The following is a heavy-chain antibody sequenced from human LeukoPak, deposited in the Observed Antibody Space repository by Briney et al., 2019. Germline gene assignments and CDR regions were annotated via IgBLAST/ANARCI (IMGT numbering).Heavy chain of an antibody. J-gene: IGHJ6*03. Sequence: GGSLRLSCAASGFTFSNYWMSWVRQAPGKGLGWVVNIKQDGSEKYYGDSVKGRFTISRDNAKNSLYLQMKTLRAEDTAVYSCARERPNCSTGSCYWGNYYYYMDVWGKGTTVTISS. CDR1: GFTFSNYW. D-gene: IGHD2-15*01. V-gene: IGHV3-7*01. CDR3: ARERPNCSTGSCYWGNYYYYMDV. CDR2: IKQDGSEK.